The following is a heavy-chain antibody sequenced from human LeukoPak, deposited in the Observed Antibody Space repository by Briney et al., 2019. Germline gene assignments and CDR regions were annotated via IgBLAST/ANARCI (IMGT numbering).Heavy chain of an antibody. CDR1: GGSVSSDY. V-gene: IGHV4-59*08. J-gene: IGHJ4*02. Sequence: ETLSLTCTVSGGSVSSDYWSWIRQPPGKGLEWIGYIYHTGNSDYNPSLKSRATISLDTSKNQFSLKLTSVTAADTAVYFCARHPFSSPFDYWGQGTLVTVSS. CDR3: ARHPFSSPFDY. CDR2: IYHTGNS. D-gene: IGHD2/OR15-2a*01.